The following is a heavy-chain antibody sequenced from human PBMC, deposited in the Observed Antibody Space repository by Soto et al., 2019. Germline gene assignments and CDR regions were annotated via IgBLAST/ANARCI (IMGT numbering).Heavy chain of an antibody. CDR1: GYTLTELS. CDR3: ATEFIVGATTDYGMDV. J-gene: IGHJ6*02. V-gene: IGHV1-24*01. D-gene: IGHD1-26*01. Sequence: ASVKVSCKVSGYTLTELSMHWVRQAPGKGLEWMGGFDPEDGETIYAQKFQGRVTMTEDTSTDTAYMELSSLRSEDTAVYYCATEFIVGATTDYGMDVWGQGTMVTVSS. CDR2: FDPEDGET.